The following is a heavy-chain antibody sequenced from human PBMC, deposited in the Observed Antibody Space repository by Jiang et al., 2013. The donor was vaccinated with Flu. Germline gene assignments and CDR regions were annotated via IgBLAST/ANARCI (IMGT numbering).Heavy chain of an antibody. CDR2: INTGNGDT. CDR1: GYTFTTHS. CDR3: ARGPWQLDFDY. V-gene: IGHV1-3*04. D-gene: IGHD6-6*01. J-gene: IGHJ4*02. Sequence: SGAEVKEPGASVKLSCKASGYTFTTHSMHWVRQAPGQRLEWMGWINTGNGDTKYSQKFQGRVTITRDTSASTLYMELNSLRFEGTAIYYCARGPWQLDFDYWGQGTLVTVSS.